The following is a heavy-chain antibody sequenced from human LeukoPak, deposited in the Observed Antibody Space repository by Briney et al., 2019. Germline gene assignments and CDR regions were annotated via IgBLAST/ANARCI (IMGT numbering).Heavy chain of an antibody. CDR3: AREPQDIVVVPAAIHYYYYGMDV. CDR1: GYTFTGYY. D-gene: IGHD2-2*01. J-gene: IGHJ6*02. Sequence: ASVKVSCEASGYTFTGYYMHWVRQAPGQGLEWMGWINPNSGGTNYAQKFQGRVTMTRDTSISTAYMELSRLRSDDTAVYYCAREPQDIVVVPAAIHYYYYGMDVWGQGTTVTVSS. CDR2: INPNSGGT. V-gene: IGHV1-2*02.